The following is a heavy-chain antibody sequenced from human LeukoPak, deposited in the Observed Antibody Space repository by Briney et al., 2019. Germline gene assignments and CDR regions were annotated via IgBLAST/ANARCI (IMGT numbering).Heavy chain of an antibody. Sequence: GGSLRLSCAASGFTFSSYAMSWVRQAPGKGLEWVSAISGSGGSTYYADSVKGRFTISRDNSKNTLYLQMNSLRAGDTAVYYCAKGSQDCSSTSCYFLSGFDPWGQGTLVTVSS. CDR2: ISGSGGST. V-gene: IGHV3-23*01. D-gene: IGHD2-2*01. J-gene: IGHJ5*02. CDR1: GFTFSSYA. CDR3: AKGSQDCSSTSCYFLSGFDP.